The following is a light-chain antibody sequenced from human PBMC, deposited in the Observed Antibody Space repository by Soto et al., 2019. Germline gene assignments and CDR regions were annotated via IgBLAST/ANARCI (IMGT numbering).Light chain of an antibody. J-gene: IGKJ1*01. CDR1: QSVSSN. V-gene: IGKV3-15*01. Sequence: EIVMTQSPATLSVSPGERATLSCRASQSVSSNLAWYQRKPGQAPRLLIYGASTRATGIPARFSGSGSGTEFTLTISSLQPEDFAVYYCQQYNNWPPWTFGQGTNVEVK. CDR2: GAS. CDR3: QQYNNWPPWT.